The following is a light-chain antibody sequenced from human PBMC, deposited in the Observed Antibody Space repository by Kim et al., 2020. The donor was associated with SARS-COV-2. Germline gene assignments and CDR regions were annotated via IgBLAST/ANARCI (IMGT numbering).Light chain of an antibody. Sequence: KTVTISCARSSVSIASNYVQWYQQRPGSAPTTVIYEDKQRPSGVPDRFSGSIDSSSNSASLTISGLKTEDEADYYCQSYDSSNQGVFGGGTQLTVL. CDR1: SVSIASNY. J-gene: IGLJ3*02. CDR2: EDK. V-gene: IGLV6-57*03. CDR3: QSYDSSNQGV.